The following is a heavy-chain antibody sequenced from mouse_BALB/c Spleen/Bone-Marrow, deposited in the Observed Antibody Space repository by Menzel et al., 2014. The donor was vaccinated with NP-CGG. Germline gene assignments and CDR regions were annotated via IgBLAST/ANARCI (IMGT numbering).Heavy chain of an antibody. Sequence: VQRVESGPGLVAPSQSLSLTCTVSGFSLTTYGIHWVRQPPGRGLEWLGVIWAGGTTIYNSALMSRLSTSKDTSKSQVFLKMNSLQTDDTAMYYCAREGAYYRYIDYWGQGTTLTVSS. CDR2: IWAGGTT. CDR1: GFSLTTYG. CDR3: AREGAYYRYIDY. J-gene: IGHJ2*01. V-gene: IGHV2-9*02. D-gene: IGHD2-14*01.